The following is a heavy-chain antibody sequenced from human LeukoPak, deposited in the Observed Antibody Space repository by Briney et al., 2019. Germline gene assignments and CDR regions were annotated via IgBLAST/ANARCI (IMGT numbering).Heavy chain of an antibody. V-gene: IGHV1-69*01. CDR2: IIPTFGTA. J-gene: IGHJ6*02. CDR3: ASGYSSGWYPPNYYYYGMDV. Sequence: SVNVSCKAPGGTFSSYAISWVRQAPGQGLEWMGGIIPTFGTANYAQKFQGRVTITADESTSTAYMELSSLRSEDTAVYYCASGYSSGWYPPNYYYYGMDVWGQGTTVTVSS. D-gene: IGHD6-19*01. CDR1: GGTFSSYA.